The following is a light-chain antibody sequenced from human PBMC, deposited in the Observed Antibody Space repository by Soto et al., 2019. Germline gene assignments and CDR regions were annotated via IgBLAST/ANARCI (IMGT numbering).Light chain of an antibody. CDR3: LQHNTYPRT. CDR2: AAS. V-gene: IGKV1-17*01. J-gene: IGKJ1*01. Sequence: DIQMTQSPSTLSASVGDRVTITCRASQGISKWLAWHQQKPAKAPKRLIYAASNLQSGVPSRFSGSGSGTEFTLTISSLQPEDSATYYCLQHNTYPRTFGQGTKVDIK. CDR1: QGISKW.